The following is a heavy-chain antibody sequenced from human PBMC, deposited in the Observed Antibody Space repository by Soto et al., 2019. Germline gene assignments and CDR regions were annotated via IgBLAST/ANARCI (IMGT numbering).Heavy chain of an antibody. CDR3: ARGGGQWLVKRSYYYGMDV. CDR2: ISAYNGNT. D-gene: IGHD6-19*01. J-gene: IGHJ6*02. V-gene: IGHV1-18*01. CDR1: GYTFTSYG. Sequence: GASVKVSCKDSGYTFTSYGISWVRQAPGQGLEWMGWISAYNGNTNYAQKLQGRVTMTTDTSTSTAYMELRSLRSDDTAVYYCARGGGQWLVKRSYYYGMDVWGQGTTVTVS.